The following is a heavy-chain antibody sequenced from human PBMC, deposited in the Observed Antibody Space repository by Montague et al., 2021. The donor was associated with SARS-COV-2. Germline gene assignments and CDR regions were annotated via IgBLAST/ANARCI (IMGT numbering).Heavy chain of an antibody. D-gene: IGHD3-10*01. V-gene: IGHV4-34*01. J-gene: IGHJ6*03. Sequence: SETLSLTCAVHGGSFSTYSWNWIRQPPGKGLEWIGEIHYGGSTHYNPSLKSRVTISADTSKNQFSLKLTSVAAADTAVYYCARLGDGVVPSPILGVGPYYSYYYMDVWGKGTTVTVSS. CDR2: IHYGGST. CDR1: GGSFSTYS. CDR3: ARLGDGVVPSPILGVGPYYSYYYMDV.